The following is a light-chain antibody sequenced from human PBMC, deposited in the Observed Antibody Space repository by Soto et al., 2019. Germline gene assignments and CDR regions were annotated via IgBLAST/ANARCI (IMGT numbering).Light chain of an antibody. V-gene: IGLV3-21*04. J-gene: IGLJ3*02. CDR3: QVWDRSSDHPV. Sequence: VLTQPPSVSVAPGKTARITCGGNNIGSKSVHWYQQKPGQAPVLVIYYDSDRPSGIPERFSGSNSGNTATLTISRVEAGDEADYYCQVWDRSSDHPVFGGGTKLTVL. CDR2: YDS. CDR1: NIGSKS.